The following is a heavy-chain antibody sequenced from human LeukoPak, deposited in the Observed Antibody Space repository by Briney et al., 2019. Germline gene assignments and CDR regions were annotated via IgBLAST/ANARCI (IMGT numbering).Heavy chain of an antibody. D-gene: IGHD2-2*01. CDR2: IIPIFGTA. CDR3: AKETQLLFFWFDP. V-gene: IGHV1-69*05. CDR1: GGTFSSYA. J-gene: IGHJ5*02. Sequence: SVKVSCKASGGTFSSYAISWVRQAPGQGLEWMGRIIPIFGTANYAQKFQGRVTITTDESTSTAYMELSSLRSEDTAVYYCAKETQLLFFWFDPWGQRTLVTVSS.